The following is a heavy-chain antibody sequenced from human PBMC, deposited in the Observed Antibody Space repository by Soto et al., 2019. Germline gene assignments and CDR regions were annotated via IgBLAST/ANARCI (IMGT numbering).Heavy chain of an antibody. J-gene: IGHJ6*02. CDR1: GYTFTSYG. V-gene: IGHV1-18*01. CDR3: ARDGGITIFGVVIIAFRPADGMDV. CDR2: ISAYNGNT. D-gene: IGHD3-3*01. Sequence: QVQLVQSGAEVKKPGASVKVSCKASGYTFTSYGISWVRQAPGQGLEWRRWISAYNGNTNYAQRLQGRVTMTTDTATSTAYMELRSLRSDDTGVYYCARDGGITIFGVVIIAFRPADGMDVWGQGTTVTASS.